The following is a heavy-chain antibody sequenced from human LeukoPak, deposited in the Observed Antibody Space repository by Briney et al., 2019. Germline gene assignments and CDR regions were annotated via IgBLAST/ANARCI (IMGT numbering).Heavy chain of an antibody. V-gene: IGHV4-59*04. CDR3: AGDENNISWFFF. J-gene: IGHJ4*02. D-gene: IGHD2-21*01. CDR2: VYHSRGT. CDR1: GGSISSYY. Sequence: PSETLSLTCTVSGGSISSYYWSWIRQPPGKGLEWIGTVYHSRGTYYNPSLKSRASISIDTSKNQFSLKLSSVTDADSAVYYCAGDENNISWFFFWGQGALVAVSS.